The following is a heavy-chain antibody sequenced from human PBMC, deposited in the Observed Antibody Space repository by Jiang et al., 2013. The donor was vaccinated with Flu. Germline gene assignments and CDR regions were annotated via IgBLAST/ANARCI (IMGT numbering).Heavy chain of an antibody. CDR1: GDSVSSNSAA. V-gene: IGHV6-1*01. CDR2: TYYRSKWYN. Sequence: QTLSLTCAISGDSVSSNSAAWNWIRQSPSRGLEWLGRTYYRSKWYNDYAVSVKSRITINPDTSKNQFSLQLNSVTPEDTAVYYCARYGGATRTTGVDAFDIWGQGTMVTVSS. J-gene: IGHJ3*02. CDR3: ARYGGATRTTGVDAFDI. D-gene: IGHD1-1*01.